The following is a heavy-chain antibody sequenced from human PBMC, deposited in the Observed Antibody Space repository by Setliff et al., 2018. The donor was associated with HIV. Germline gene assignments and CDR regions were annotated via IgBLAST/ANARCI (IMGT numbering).Heavy chain of an antibody. CDR1: GFSFSGYW. Sequence: GGSLRLSCAASGFSFSGYWMHWVRQAPGKGPVWVSQINSDGRAMTYADSVKGRFTMSRDNAKNSLYLQMNSLRAEDTAVYYCAPLGGSRFYFDYWGQGTLVTVSS. CDR3: APLGGSRFYFDY. J-gene: IGHJ4*02. CDR2: INSDGRAM. D-gene: IGHD3-3*01. V-gene: IGHV3-74*01.